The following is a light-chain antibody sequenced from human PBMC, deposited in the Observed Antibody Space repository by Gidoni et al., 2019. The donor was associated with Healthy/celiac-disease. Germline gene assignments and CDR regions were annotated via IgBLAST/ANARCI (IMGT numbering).Light chain of an antibody. J-gene: IGKJ3*01. CDR1: QSISSY. V-gene: IGKV1-39*01. Sequence: DIQMTQSPSSLSASVGDRVTITCRARQSISSYLNWYQQKPGQAPKLLIYAASSLQSGVPSRFSGSGSGTDFTLTISSLQPEDFATYYCQQSYSTPITFXPXTKVXIK. CDR3: QQSYSTPIT. CDR2: AAS.